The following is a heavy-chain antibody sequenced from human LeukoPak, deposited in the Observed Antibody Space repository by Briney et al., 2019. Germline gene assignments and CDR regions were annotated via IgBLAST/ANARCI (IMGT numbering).Heavy chain of an antibody. CDR2: INHSGST. J-gene: IGHJ4*02. Sequence: SETLSLTCAVYGGSFSGYYWSWIRQPPGKGLEWIGEINHSGSTNYNPSLKSRVTISVDTSKNQFSLKLSSVTAADTAVYYCAGYGAARDSFFDYWGQGTLVTVSS. V-gene: IGHV4-34*01. CDR1: GGSFSGYY. D-gene: IGHD6-6*01. CDR3: AGYGAARDSFFDY.